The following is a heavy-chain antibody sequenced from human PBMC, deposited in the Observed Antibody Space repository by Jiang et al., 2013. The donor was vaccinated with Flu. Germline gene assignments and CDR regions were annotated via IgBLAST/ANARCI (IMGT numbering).Heavy chain of an antibody. CDR2: MNPNSGNT. D-gene: IGHD6-13*01. CDR3: ARGLYSSSWYGWGFGY. J-gene: IGHJ4*02. CDR1: GYTFTSYD. Sequence: SGAEVKKPGASVKVSCKASGYTFTSYDINWVRQATGQGLEWMGWMNPNSGNTGYAQKFQGRVTMTRNTSISTAYMELSSLRSEDTAVYYCARGLYSSSWYGWGFGYWGQGTLVTVSS. V-gene: IGHV1-8*01.